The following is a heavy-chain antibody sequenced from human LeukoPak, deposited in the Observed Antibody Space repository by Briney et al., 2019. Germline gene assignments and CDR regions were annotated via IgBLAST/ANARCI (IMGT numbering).Heavy chain of an antibody. V-gene: IGHV1-46*01. CDR3: ARAYYYDSSGPIHYFDY. CDR1: VYTFTTYH. J-gene: IGHJ4*02. D-gene: IGHD3-22*01. Sequence: ASVKVSSTASVYTFTTYHMHWVRQAPGQGLDWMGIINPSGGITSYAQKFQGRVTMTRDTSTRTVNMELSSLRSEDTAVYYCARAYYYDSSGPIHYFDYWGQGTLVTVSS. CDR2: INPSGGIT.